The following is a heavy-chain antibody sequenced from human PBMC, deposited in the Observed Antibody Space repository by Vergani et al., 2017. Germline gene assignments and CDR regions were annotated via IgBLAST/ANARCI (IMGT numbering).Heavy chain of an antibody. Sequence: EVQLLESGGGLVQPGGSLRLSCAASGFTFSSYAMSWVRQAPGKGLEWVSAISGSGGSTYYADSVKGRFTISRDNSKNTLYLQMNSLRAEDTAVYYGAKDGDDGCSSTSCYLGYWGQGTLVTVSS. D-gene: IGHD2-2*01. J-gene: IGHJ4*02. CDR1: GFTFSSYA. V-gene: IGHV3-23*01. CDR3: AKDGDDGCSSTSCYLGY. CDR2: ISGSGGST.